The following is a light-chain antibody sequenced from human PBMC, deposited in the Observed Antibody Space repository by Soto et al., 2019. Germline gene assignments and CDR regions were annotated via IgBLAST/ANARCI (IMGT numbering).Light chain of an antibody. CDR2: DAS. CDR3: QQYLKRPISS. J-gene: IGKJ3*01. V-gene: IGKV1-33*01. Sequence: DIQMTQSPSSLSASVGDRVTITCQASQDISNYLNWYQQKPGKAPRLLIYDASTLETGVTSKFSGSGSGTDFTFTIRSLQPEDIATYYCQQYLKRPISSFGPGTKVDIK. CDR1: QDISNY.